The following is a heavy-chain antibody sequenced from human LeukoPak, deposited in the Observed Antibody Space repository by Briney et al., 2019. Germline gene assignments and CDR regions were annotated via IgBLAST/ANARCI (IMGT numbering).Heavy chain of an antibody. V-gene: IGHV3-21*01. D-gene: IGHD3-22*01. CDR1: GFTFSSYS. J-gene: IGHJ1*01. CDR3: ARSDPQYYYDSSGYSYPLEFFQH. CDR2: ISSSSSYI. Sequence: PGGSLRLSCAASGFTFSSYSVNWVRQAPGKGLEWVSSISSSSSYIYYADSVKGRFTISRDNAKNSLYLQMNSLRGEDTAVYYCARSDPQYYYDSSGYSYPLEFFQHWGQGTLVTVSS.